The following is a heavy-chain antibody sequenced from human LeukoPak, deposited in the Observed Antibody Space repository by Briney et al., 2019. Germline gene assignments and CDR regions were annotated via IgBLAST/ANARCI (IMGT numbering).Heavy chain of an antibody. CDR2: IYYSGST. CDR1: GGSISSSSYY. Sequence: KPSETLSLTCTVSGGSISSSSYYWGWIRQPPGKGLEWIGSIYYSGSTYYNPSLKSRVTISVDTSKNQFSLKLSSVTAADTAVYYCARPHYYDSSHWFDPWGQGTLVTVSS. CDR3: ARPHYYDSSHWFDP. D-gene: IGHD3-22*01. V-gene: IGHV4-39*01. J-gene: IGHJ5*02.